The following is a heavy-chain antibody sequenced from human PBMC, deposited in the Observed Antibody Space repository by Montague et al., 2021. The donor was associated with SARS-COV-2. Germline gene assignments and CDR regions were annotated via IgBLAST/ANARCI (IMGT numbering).Heavy chain of an antibody. V-gene: IGHV6-1*01. CDR3: ARVRHLGRGVDV. D-gene: IGHD7-27*01. J-gene: IGHJ6*02. Sequence: CAISGDSVSRNDIAWNWIRQSPSSGLQWLGRTFYRSEWNHHNADSVESRITIDPDTSKNQVSLQLRSVTTEDTAVYLCARVRHLGRGVDVWGQGTTVTVSS. CDR1: GDSVSRNDIA. CDR2: TFYRSEWNH.